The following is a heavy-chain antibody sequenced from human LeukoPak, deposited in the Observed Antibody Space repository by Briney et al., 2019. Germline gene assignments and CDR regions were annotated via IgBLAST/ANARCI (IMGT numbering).Heavy chain of an antibody. Sequence: ASVKVSCKVSGYTLTELSMHWVRQAPGKGLEWMGGFDPEDGETIYAQKFQGRVTITADESTSTAYMELSSLRSEDTAVYYCAGEADYDSLSAFDYWGQGTLVTVSS. CDR3: AGEADYDSLSAFDY. J-gene: IGHJ4*02. V-gene: IGHV1-24*01. CDR2: FDPEDGET. CDR1: GYTLTELS. D-gene: IGHD3-3*01.